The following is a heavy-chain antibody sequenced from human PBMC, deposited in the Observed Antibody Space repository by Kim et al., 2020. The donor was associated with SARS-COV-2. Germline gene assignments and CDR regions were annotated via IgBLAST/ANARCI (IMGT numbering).Heavy chain of an antibody. V-gene: IGHV3-33*08. CDR3: ARDNGGNSLDY. CDR2: IWYDGSKQ. D-gene: IGHD2-21*02. CDR1: GFTFSSYG. J-gene: IGHJ4*02. Sequence: GGSLRLSCAASGFTFSSYGMHWVRQAPGRGLEWVAVIWYDGSKQYYADSVKGRFTISRDNSQNTLYLQMNSLRAEDTAVYYCARDNGGNSLDYWGQGTLVTVSS.